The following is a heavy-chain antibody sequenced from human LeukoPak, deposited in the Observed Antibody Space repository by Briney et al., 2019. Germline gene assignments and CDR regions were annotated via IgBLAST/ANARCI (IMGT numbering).Heavy chain of an antibody. D-gene: IGHD5-12*01. CDR1: GGTFSSYT. CDR3: ARAGAIVATYFDY. J-gene: IGHJ4*02. V-gene: IGHV1-69*16. Sequence: SVKVSCKASGGTFSSYTISWVRQAPGQGLEGMGRIIPILGIANYAQKFQGRVTITTDESTSTAYMELSSLRSEDTAVYYCARAGAIVATYFDYWGQGTLVTVSS. CDR2: IIPILGIA.